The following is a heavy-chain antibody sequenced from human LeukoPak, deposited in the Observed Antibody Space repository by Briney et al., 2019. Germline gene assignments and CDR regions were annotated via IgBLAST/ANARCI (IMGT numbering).Heavy chain of an antibody. V-gene: IGHV4-4*07. CDR3: ARELNTYCGGDCVDY. CDR1: GGSISSYY. J-gene: IGHJ4*02. CDR2: IYTSGST. Sequence: PSETLSLTCTVSGGSISSYYWSWIRQPAGKGLEWIGRIYTSGSTNYNPSLKSRVTMSVDTSKNQFSLKLSSVTAADTAVYYCARELNTYCGGDCVDYWGQGTLVTVSS. D-gene: IGHD2-21*02.